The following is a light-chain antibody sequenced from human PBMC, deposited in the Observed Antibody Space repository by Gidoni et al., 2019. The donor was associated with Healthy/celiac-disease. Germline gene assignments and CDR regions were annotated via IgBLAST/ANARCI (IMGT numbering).Light chain of an antibody. CDR3: QQYNSWPGT. J-gene: IGKJ1*01. CDR1: QSVSSN. V-gene: IGKV3-15*01. Sequence: EIVMTQPPATLSVSPGERATLSFRASQSVSSNLAWYQQKPGQAPRLLIYGASTRATGIPARVSGSGSGTEFTLTISSLQSEDFAVYYCQQYNSWPGTFGQGTKVEIK. CDR2: GAS.